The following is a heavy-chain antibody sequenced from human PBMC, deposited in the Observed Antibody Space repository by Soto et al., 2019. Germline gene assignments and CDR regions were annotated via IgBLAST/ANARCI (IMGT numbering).Heavy chain of an antibody. Sequence: QVQLVQSGAEVKRPGSSVKVSCRTSGGTFNTYSISWVRQAPGQGLEWMGRITPIIDIPTYAQNFQGRVSISADKSTSTAYMQLTNLRFEDTAMYFCASANPQYVYFASCGQGTVVTVSS. J-gene: IGHJ4*02. CDR2: ITPIIDIP. CDR1: GGTFNTYS. D-gene: IGHD1-20*01. CDR3: ASANPQYVYFAS. V-gene: IGHV1-69*02.